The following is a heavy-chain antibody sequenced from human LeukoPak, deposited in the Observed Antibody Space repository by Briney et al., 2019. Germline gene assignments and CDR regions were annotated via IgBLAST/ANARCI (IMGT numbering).Heavy chain of an antibody. D-gene: IGHD6-6*01. Sequence: PGGSLRLSCAASGFTFSSYAMSWVRQAPGKGLEWVSAISGSGGSTYYADSVKGRFTISRDNAKNSLYLQMNSLRAEDTAVYYCARDRSRGSSSGRVDYWGQGTLVTVSS. CDR3: ARDRSRGSSSGRVDY. CDR2: ISGSGGST. V-gene: IGHV3-23*01. J-gene: IGHJ4*02. CDR1: GFTFSSYA.